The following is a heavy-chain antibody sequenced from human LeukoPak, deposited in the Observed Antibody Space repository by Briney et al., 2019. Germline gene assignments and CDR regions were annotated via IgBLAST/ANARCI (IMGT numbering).Heavy chain of an antibody. Sequence: GGSLRLSCAASGFTFSSCEMNWVRQAPGKGLEWVSSISGSGSTIYYADSVKGRFTISRDNAKNSLYLQMNSLRAEDTAVYYCARDTYGDQFDYWGQGTLVTVSS. V-gene: IGHV3-48*03. D-gene: IGHD4-17*01. CDR1: GFTFSSCE. CDR3: ARDTYGDQFDY. CDR2: ISGSGSTI. J-gene: IGHJ4*02.